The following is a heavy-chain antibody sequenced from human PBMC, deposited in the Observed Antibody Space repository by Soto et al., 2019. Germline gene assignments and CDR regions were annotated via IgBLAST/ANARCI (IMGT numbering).Heavy chain of an antibody. Sequence: QVQLVQSGAEVTKPGSSVKVSCKASGGTFSSYAISWVRQAPGQGIEWMGGTIPIFGTANYAQKFQVTGTITADESTSTAYMEMSSLRSEDTAVYYCARVKRWLQWPTFDYWGQGTMVTVSS. CDR1: GGTFSSYA. CDR2: TIPIFGTA. D-gene: IGHD5-12*01. V-gene: IGHV1-69*12. CDR3: ARVKRWLQWPTFDY. J-gene: IGHJ4*02.